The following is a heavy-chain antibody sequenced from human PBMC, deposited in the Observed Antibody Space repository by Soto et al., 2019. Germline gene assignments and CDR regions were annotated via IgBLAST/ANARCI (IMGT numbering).Heavy chain of an antibody. CDR1: GDSINSRSYY. D-gene: IGHD3-3*01. J-gene: IGHJ4*02. V-gene: IGHV4-39*07. CDR2: IYYSGRT. Sequence: PSETLSLTCTVTGDSINSRSYYWGWIRQPPGKGLEWIGSIYYSGRTSYNPSLKSRVSISMDTSKNQFSLNLDSVTAADTAVYFCSRDFAYFDSWGQGTLVTVSS. CDR3: SRDFAYFDS.